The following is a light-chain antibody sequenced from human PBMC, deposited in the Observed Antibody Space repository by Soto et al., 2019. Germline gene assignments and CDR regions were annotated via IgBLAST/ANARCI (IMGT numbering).Light chain of an antibody. J-gene: IGKJ1*01. V-gene: IGKV1-5*01. CDR2: DVS. Sequence: DIQMTQSPSTLSASLGDRVTITCRASQSISSWLAWYQQKPGKAPKLLIYDVSSLESGVPSRFSGSGSGTDFTLTISSLQPDDFATDYCQQYNTFWTFGQGTKVDIK. CDR1: QSISSW. CDR3: QQYNTFWT.